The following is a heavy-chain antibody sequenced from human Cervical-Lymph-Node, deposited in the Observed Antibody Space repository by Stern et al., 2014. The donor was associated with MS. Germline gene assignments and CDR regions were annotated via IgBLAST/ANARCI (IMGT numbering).Heavy chain of an antibody. D-gene: IGHD3-16*01. Sequence: QVQLQESGPGLVKHSQTLSLTCTVSGGSISSVGYYWSWIRQHPVKGLEWIGYISYSGDTYYNPSLESRLTISVDTSKNQFSLKLLSVTAADTAVYYCARGGERYIYYYGMDVWGQGTTVTVSS. CDR3: ARGGERYIYYYGMDV. CDR1: GGSISSVGYY. V-gene: IGHV4-31*03. J-gene: IGHJ6*02. CDR2: ISYSGDT.